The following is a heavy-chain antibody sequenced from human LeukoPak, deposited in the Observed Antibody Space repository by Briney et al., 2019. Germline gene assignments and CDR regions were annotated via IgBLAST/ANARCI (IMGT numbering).Heavy chain of an antibody. CDR1: GYSFSSYW. J-gene: IGHJ4*02. CDR2: IYLGDFDT. CDR3: ARGGTATRTFDY. Sequence: GESLKISCKASGYSFSSYWIGWVRQMPGKGLEWMGIIYLGDFDTRYSPSFQGQVTISADRSISTAYLQWNSLKASDTAVYYCARGGTATRTFDYWGQGTLVTVSS. V-gene: IGHV5-51*01. D-gene: IGHD1-1*01.